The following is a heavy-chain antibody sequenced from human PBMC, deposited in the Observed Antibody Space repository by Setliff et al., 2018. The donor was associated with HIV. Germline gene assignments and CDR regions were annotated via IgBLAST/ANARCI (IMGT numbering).Heavy chain of an antibody. J-gene: IGHJ6*02. V-gene: IGHV4-34*01. CDR3: ARGLSCASTWCYTYYYHYYGLDV. Sequence: SETLSLTCAVYGGSLTNYYWSWFRQSPGKGLEWIGEVTDDGSANYNPSLKSRVTISLVASKAQFSLKLDSVTAADTAVYYCARGLSCASTWCYTYYYHYYGLDVWGQGTTVTVSS. CDR1: GGSLTNYY. CDR2: VTDDGSA. D-gene: IGHD3-16*01.